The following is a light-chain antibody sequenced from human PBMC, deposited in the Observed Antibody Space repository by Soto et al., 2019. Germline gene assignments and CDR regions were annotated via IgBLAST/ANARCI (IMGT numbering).Light chain of an antibody. Sequence: QSALTQPRSASGSPGQSITISCTGTSSDVGGYNYVSWYQQHPAKAPKLIIFDVSKRPSGVPNRFSGSKSGNTASLTISGLRAEDEADYYCCSYVGRKTSVSGTGTKLTVL. J-gene: IGLJ1*01. CDR1: SSDVGGYNY. V-gene: IGLV2-11*01. CDR2: DVS. CDR3: CSYVGRKTSV.